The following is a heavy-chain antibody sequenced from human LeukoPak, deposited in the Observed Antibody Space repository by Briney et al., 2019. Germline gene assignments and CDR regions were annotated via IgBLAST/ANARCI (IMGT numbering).Heavy chain of an antibody. CDR1: GFTFSSYG. V-gene: IGHV3-33*01. CDR2: IWYDGSNK. Sequence: PGRSLRLSCAASGFTFSSYGMHWVRQAPGKGLEWVAVIWYDGSNKYYADSVKGRFTISRDNSKNTLYLQMNSLRAEDTAVYYCARDLGYYDILTGYCPDYWGQGTLVTVSS. D-gene: IGHD3-9*01. J-gene: IGHJ4*02. CDR3: ARDLGYYDILTGYCPDY.